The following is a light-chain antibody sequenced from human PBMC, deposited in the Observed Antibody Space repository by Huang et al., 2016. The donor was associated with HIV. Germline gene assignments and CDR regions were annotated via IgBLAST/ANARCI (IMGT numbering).Light chain of an antibody. CDR1: QDISNY. Sequence: DVQMTQSPSSLSASVGDRVTITCQASQDISNYLNWYQQKPGKAPKLLISDASNSETGVPSRFSGGGSGTDFTFTISSLQPEDIATYYCQQYDNIHWSFGQGTRVDI. CDR2: DAS. J-gene: IGKJ1*01. V-gene: IGKV1-33*01. CDR3: QQYDNIHWS.